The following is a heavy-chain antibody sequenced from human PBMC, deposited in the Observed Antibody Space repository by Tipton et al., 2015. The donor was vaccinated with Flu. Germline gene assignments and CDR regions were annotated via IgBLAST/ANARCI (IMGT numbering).Heavy chain of an antibody. D-gene: IGHD3-22*01. CDR3: AKDRLIGVISYYFDN. Sequence: SLRLSCAVPGFNFDDYAMHWVRQAPGKGLEWVSGISWNSDTIAYADSVKGRFTISRDNAKNSLFLQMNSLRAEDTALYYCAKDRLIGVISYYFDNWGQGTLVTVSS. CDR2: ISWNSDTI. V-gene: IGHV3-9*01. CDR1: GFNFDDYA. J-gene: IGHJ4*02.